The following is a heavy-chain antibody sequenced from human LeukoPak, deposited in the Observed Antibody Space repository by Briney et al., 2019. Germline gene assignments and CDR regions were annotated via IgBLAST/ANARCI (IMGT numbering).Heavy chain of an antibody. J-gene: IGHJ4*02. Sequence: GGSLRLSCAASGFTFSSYAMHWVRQAPGKGLEWVAVISYDGSNKYYADSVKGRFTISRDNAKNSLYLQMNSLRAEDTAVYYCARGAGGSGSYYSDYWGQGTLVTVSS. V-gene: IGHV3-30*04. CDR2: ISYDGSNK. CDR3: ARGAGGSGSYYSDY. D-gene: IGHD3-10*01. CDR1: GFTFSSYA.